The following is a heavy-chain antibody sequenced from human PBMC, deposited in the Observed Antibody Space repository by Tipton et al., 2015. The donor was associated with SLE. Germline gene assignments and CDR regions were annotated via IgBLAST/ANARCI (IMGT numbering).Heavy chain of an antibody. V-gene: IGHV4-34*01. CDR2: INHSGST. D-gene: IGHD3-3*01. J-gene: IGHJ4*02. CDR1: GGSFSGYY. CDR3: TSWSGFLR. Sequence: TLSLTCAVYGGSFSGYYWSWIRQPPGKGLEWIGEINHSGSTNYNPSLKSRVTISVDTSKNQFSLKLSSVTAADTAVYYCTSWSGFLRWGQGTLVTVSS.